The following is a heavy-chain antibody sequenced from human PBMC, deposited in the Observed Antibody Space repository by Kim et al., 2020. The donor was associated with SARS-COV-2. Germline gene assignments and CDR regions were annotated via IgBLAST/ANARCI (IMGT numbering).Heavy chain of an antibody. V-gene: IGHV3-53*01. CDR3: ARHDWFDP. CDR2: LFADSRT. CDR1: GFSVSVDH. J-gene: IGHJ5*02. Sequence: GGSLRLSCAASGFSVSVDHMSWVRQAPGKGLEWVSLLFADSRTFYADSVKGRFTISRDDSRNTVYLEMNSLRPEDTAAYYCARHDWFDPWGHGTQVTVSS.